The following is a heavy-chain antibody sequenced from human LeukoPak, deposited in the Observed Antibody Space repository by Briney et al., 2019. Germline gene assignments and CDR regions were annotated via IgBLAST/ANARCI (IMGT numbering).Heavy chain of an antibody. Sequence: ASVKDSCKVTRYTHIELSLHWVRQAPGKGREGMGGFDPEDGETIYAQKCQGRVTMTEDTYTVTTYMERSSLRSEDTAVYYCATVHSGSSWDGYWGQGTLVTVSS. J-gene: IGHJ4*02. CDR1: RYTHIELS. D-gene: IGHD1-26*01. CDR3: ATVHSGSSWDGY. CDR2: FDPEDGET. V-gene: IGHV1-24*01.